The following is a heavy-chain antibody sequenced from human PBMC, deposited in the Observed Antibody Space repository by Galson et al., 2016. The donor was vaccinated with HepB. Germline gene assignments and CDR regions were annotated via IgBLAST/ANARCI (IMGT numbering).Heavy chain of an antibody. J-gene: IGHJ6*02. D-gene: IGHD3-10*01. CDR1: GFTVSSNC. Sequence: SLRLPCAASGFTVSSNCMSWVRQAPGKGLEWVSLICDGGSAYYTDSVKARFTISRDNSKNTLYLQMNNLRPEDTAVYFCARDPPGVPDFALDVWGQGTTVTVSS. CDR3: ARDPPGVPDFALDV. V-gene: IGHV3-66*01. CDR2: ICDGGSA.